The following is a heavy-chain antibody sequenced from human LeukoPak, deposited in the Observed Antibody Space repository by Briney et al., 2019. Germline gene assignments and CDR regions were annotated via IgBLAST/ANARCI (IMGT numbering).Heavy chain of an antibody. CDR3: AREPRLIAVAGEHYYYYGMDV. D-gene: IGHD6-19*01. V-gene: IGHV1-18*01. Sequence: ASVKVSCKASGYTFTSYGISWVRQAPGQGLEWTGWISAYNGNTNYAQKLQGRVTMTTDTSTSTAYMELRSLRSDDTAVYYCAREPRLIAVAGEHYYYYGMDVWGQGTTVTVSS. CDR2: ISAYNGNT. J-gene: IGHJ6*02. CDR1: GYTFTSYG.